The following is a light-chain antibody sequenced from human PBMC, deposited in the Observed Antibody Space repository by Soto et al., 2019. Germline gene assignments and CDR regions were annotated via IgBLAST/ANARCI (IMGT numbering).Light chain of an antibody. J-gene: IGLJ1*01. CDR1: SSIIGSNT. CDR3: SSWDDNLDAVV. Sequence: SALTQPPSASGTPGQRVTISCSGSSSIIGSNTVNWYQQLPGTAPKLLIYTNDQRPSGVPDRFSGSRSGTSASLAISGLQFEDEADYHCSSWDDNLDAVVFGAGTKLTVL. V-gene: IGLV1-44*01. CDR2: TND.